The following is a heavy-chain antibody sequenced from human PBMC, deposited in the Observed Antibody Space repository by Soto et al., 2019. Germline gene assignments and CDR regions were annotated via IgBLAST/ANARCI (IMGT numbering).Heavy chain of an antibody. V-gene: IGHV1-18*01. Sequence: QLVQSGAEVKKPGASVKVSCQTSGYTFFSYAIPWVRQAPGQGLEWMGWVSGYNGHTNYAQKFQERVTMTRDISTTTVFMEVRNLRSDDTAVYYCARFLGPTSSENWFDPWGQGTLVTVSS. CDR3: ARFLGPTSSENWFDP. CDR2: VSGYNGHT. D-gene: IGHD1-26*01. J-gene: IGHJ5*02. CDR1: GYTFFSYA.